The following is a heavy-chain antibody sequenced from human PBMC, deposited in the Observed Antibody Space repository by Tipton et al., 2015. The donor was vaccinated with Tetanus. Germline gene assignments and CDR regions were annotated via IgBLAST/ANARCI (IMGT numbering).Heavy chain of an antibody. V-gene: IGHV3-9*01. CDR1: GFTFDDYA. J-gene: IGHJ6*02. Sequence: SLRLSCAASGFTFDDYAMHWVRQAPGQGLEWVSGISWNSGSIGYADSVKGRFPISRDNAKNSLYLQMNSLRAEDTALYYCAKDTGVTPRYGMAVRGQGTTVSVSS. CDR3: AKDTGVTPRYGMAV. D-gene: IGHD2-21*02. CDR2: ISWNSGSI.